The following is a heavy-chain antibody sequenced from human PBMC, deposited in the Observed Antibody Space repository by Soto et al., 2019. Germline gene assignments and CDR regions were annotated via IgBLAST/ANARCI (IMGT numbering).Heavy chain of an antibody. D-gene: IGHD3-10*01. Sequence: QVQLVESGGGVVQPGQSLGLSCAASGFSFRSHGMHWVRQAPGKGLEWLAVVGNTGEAKVYTDSVKGRFTTSRDNSKETVHLQMNSLRPEDTAVYYCAREGAFANWYLELWGRGTLVTVSS. CDR3: AREGAFANWYLEL. J-gene: IGHJ2*01. V-gene: IGHV3-30*03. CDR1: GFSFRSHG. CDR2: VGNTGEAK.